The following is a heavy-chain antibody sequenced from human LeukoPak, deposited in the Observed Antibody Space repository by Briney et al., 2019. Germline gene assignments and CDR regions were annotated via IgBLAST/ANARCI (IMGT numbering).Heavy chain of an antibody. CDR1: GFTFSSYS. J-gene: IGHJ4*02. CDR2: ISSRGNYI. V-gene: IGHV3-21*01. Sequence: GGSLRLSCAASGFTFSSYSMTWVRQAPGKGLEWVSSISSRGNYIYYADSVRGPFTISRDNAKNSLYLQMNSLRAEDTAVYYCARLGARSGSYGYWGQGTLVTVSS. D-gene: IGHD3-10*01. CDR3: ARLGARSGSYGY.